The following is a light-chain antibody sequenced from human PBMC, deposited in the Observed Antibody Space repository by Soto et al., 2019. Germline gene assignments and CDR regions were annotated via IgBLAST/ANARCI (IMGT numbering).Light chain of an antibody. Sequence: DIQMTQSPSTLSASVGDRVTITCRASQSISSWLAWYQQKPGKAPKLLIYDASSLESGVPSRFSGSGSGTEITLTISRLQADDFSTYYCQQYNSYLLTFGGGNQVEIK. CDR1: QSISSW. CDR2: DAS. J-gene: IGKJ4*01. CDR3: QQYNSYLLT. V-gene: IGKV1-5*01.